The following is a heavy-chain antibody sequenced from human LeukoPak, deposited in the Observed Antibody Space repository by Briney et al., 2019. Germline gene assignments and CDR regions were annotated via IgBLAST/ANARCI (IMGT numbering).Heavy chain of an antibody. J-gene: IGHJ4*02. D-gene: IGHD4-23*01. Sequence: GGSLRLSCAASGFTFSSYGMSWVRQAPGKGLEWVSAISGSGGSTYYADSVKGRFTISRDNSKNTLYLQMNSLRAEDTAVYYCAGGNSIDFDYWGQGTLVTVSS. V-gene: IGHV3-23*01. CDR3: AGGNSIDFDY. CDR1: GFTFSSYG. CDR2: ISGSGGST.